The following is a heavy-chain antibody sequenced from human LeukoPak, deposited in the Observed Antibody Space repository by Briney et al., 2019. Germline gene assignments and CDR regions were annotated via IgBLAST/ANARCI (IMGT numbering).Heavy chain of an antibody. V-gene: IGHV3-20*04. J-gene: IGHJ6*03. CDR2: INWNGGST. CDR3: ARDNYYYYMDV. CDR1: GFTFDDYG. Sequence: AGGSLRLSCAASGFTFDDYGMSWVRQAPGKGLEWVSGINWNGGSTGYADSVKGRFTISRDNAKNSLYLQMNSLRAEDTAVYYCARDNYYYYMDVWGKGTTVTISS.